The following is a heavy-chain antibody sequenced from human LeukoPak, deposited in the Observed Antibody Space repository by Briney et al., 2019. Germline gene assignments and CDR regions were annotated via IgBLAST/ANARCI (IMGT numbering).Heavy chain of an antibody. D-gene: IGHD6-13*01. Sequence: NPSETLSLTCAVYGGSFSGYYWSWIRQPPGKGLEWIGEINHSGSTNYNPSLKSRVTISVDTSKNQFFLKLSSVTAADTAVYYCARDKVSSSWTCGYYYYYMDVWGKGTTVTISS. V-gene: IGHV4-34*01. CDR3: ARDKVSSSWTCGYYYYYMDV. CDR1: GGSFSGYY. CDR2: INHSGST. J-gene: IGHJ6*03.